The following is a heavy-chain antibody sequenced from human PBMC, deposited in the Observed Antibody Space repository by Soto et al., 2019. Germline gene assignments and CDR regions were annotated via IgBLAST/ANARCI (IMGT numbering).Heavy chain of an antibody. V-gene: IGHV4-30-2*06. Sequence: LSLTCTVSGGSISSGGYSWTWIRQSPGKGLEWIGYTYQSGSAYYNPSLKSRVTISVDRSKNQFSLNLTSVTSADTAVYYCARDYYGMDVWGQGTTVTVSS. CDR3: ARDYYGMDV. CDR1: GGSISSGGYS. CDR2: TYQSGSA. J-gene: IGHJ6*02.